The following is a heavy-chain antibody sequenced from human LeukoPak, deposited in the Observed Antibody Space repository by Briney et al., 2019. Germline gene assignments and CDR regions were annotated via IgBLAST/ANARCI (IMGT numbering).Heavy chain of an antibody. J-gene: IGHJ4*02. CDR1: GFTFSNFW. CDR2: IHSDGSST. D-gene: IGHD6-13*01. Sequence: QPGGSLRLSCAASGFTFSNFWMHWVRQAPGKGLVWVSRIHSDGSSTSYADSVKGRFTISRDNAKKSLYLQMNSLRAEDMAMYYCGKDRAAAGTGVIDSWGQGTLVTVSS. V-gene: IGHV3-74*01. CDR3: GKDRAAAGTGVIDS.